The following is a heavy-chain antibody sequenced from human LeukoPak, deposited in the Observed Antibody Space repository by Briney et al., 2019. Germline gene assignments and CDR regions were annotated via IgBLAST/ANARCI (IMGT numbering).Heavy chain of an antibody. J-gene: IGHJ6*02. V-gene: IGHV1-3*01. CDR1: GYTFTSYA. D-gene: IGHD3-22*01. CDR3: ARAFNYYDSSGFRPYYYYGMDV. CDR2: INASNGNT. Sequence: GASVKVSCKASGYTFTSYAMHRVRQAPGQRLEWMGWINASNGNTKYSQKFQGRVTITRDTSASTAYMELSSLRSEDTAVYYCARAFNYYDSSGFRPYYYYGMDVWGQGTTVTVSS.